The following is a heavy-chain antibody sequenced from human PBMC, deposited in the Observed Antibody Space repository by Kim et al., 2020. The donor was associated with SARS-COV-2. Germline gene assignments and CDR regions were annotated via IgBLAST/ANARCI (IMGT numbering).Heavy chain of an antibody. CDR3: ARDSCGSTSCFDY. D-gene: IGHD2-2*01. Sequence: NYADSVKRRFNISRDNAKNPLYRQMNSLGAEDTALYYCARDSCGSTSCFDYWGQGTLVTVSS. J-gene: IGHJ4*02. V-gene: IGHV3-11*05.